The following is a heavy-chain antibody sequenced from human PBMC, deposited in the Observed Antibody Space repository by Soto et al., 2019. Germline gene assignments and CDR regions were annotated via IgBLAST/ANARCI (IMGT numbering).Heavy chain of an antibody. Sequence: QLQLQESGPGLVKPSETLSLTCTVSGDSISISSHYWGWIRQPPGKGLEWITNIYYSGSTYYNPSLKSRVTISLDTAKNQVTLKLGSVTAADTAVYYFARMKIVGVLTYYMDAWGQGTTVTVSS. V-gene: IGHV4-39*01. CDR3: ARMKIVGVLTYYMDA. CDR1: GDSISISSHY. J-gene: IGHJ6*03. CDR2: IYYSGST. D-gene: IGHD3-3*01.